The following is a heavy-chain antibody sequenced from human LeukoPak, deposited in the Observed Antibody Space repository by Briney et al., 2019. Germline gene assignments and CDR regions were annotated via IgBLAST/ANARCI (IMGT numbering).Heavy chain of an antibody. J-gene: IGHJ5*02. CDR2: IWYDGSNK. Sequence: PGGSLRLSCAASGFTFSSYGMHWVRQAPGKGLEWVAVIWYDGSNKYYADSVKGRFTISRDNSKNTLYLQMNSLRAEDTAVYYRARERIAAPNWFDPWGQGTLVTVSS. CDR3: ARERIAAPNWFDP. CDR1: GFTFSSYG. V-gene: IGHV3-33*01. D-gene: IGHD6-13*01.